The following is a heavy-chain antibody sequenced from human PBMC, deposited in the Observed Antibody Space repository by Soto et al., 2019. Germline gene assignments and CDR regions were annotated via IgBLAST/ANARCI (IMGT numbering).Heavy chain of an antibody. J-gene: IGHJ4*02. V-gene: IGHV3-7*01. CDR1: GFSFSGYW. D-gene: IGHD3-10*01. CDR2: MKQDGLQK. Sequence: EVPLVESGGGLVQPGGSLRLSCAASGFSFSGYWMSWVRQAPGKGLEWVAKMKQDGLQKSYVDSVKGRFTISRDNAKNSRDLQRNNVRAYDTAVYYCARDGLLDRGVNNYCDYCGQGTLVTVSS. CDR3: ARDGLLDRGVNNYCDY.